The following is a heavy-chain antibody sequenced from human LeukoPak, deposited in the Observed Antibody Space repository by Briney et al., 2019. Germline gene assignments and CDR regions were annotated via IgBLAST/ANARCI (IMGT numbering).Heavy chain of an antibody. V-gene: IGHV4-39*07. Sequence: SETLSLTCTVSGGSFSTSDYYWGWIRQSPVKGLEWIGDVFYTGKTNYNPSLRGRATISIDTSKNQFSLKLTYVTAADSAVYYCARVFDSWGQGTLVTVSS. CDR3: ARVFDS. CDR1: GGSFSTSDYY. J-gene: IGHJ4*02. CDR2: VFYTGKT.